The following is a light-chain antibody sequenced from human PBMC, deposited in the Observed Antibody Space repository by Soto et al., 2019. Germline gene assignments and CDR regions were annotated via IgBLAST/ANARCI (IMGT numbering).Light chain of an antibody. J-gene: IGKJ1*01. CDR1: QSISSY. V-gene: IGKV1-39*01. CDR3: QQHNSYPRT. Sequence: DIQMTQSPSSLSASVGDRVTITCRASQSISSYLHWYQQKPGKAPKLLIYAASNLQSGVPSRFSASGSGTDFTLTLNSLQPEDFATYYCQQHNSYPRTFGQGTKVDIK. CDR2: AAS.